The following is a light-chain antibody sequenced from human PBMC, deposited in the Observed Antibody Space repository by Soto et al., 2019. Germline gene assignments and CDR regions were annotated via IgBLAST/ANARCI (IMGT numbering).Light chain of an antibody. CDR3: QQYKSVPYT. Sequence: DIQMTQSPSTLSASIGDRVTITCRASQNIDTWLAWYHQKPGQAPNLLIYKASILQIGVPSRFRGSGSGTEFSLTINSLQPDDFATYYCQQYKSVPYTFGQGTKLE. CDR2: KAS. CDR1: QNIDTW. V-gene: IGKV1-5*03. J-gene: IGKJ2*01.